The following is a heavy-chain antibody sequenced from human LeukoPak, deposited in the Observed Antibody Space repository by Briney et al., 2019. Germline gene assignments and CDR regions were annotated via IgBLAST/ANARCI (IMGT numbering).Heavy chain of an antibody. D-gene: IGHD3-22*01. V-gene: IGHV1-2*02. CDR2: ISPNSGGT. CDR3: ARGGADYYDSSGYYPLFDY. CDR1: GYSFSGHY. Sequence: ASVKVSCKASGYSFSGHYMHWVRQAPGQGPEWMGWISPNSGGTNYAQKFQGRVTMTGDTSISTAYMELSSLRSEDTAVYYCARGGADYYDSSGYYPLFDYWGQGTLVTVSS. J-gene: IGHJ4*02.